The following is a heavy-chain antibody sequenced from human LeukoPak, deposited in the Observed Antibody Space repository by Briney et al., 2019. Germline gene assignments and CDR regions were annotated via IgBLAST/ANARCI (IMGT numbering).Heavy chain of an antibody. CDR3: ARDRVWFGELGPVDY. CDR1: GYTFTGYY. CDR2: INPNSGGT. Sequence: ASVKVSCKASGYTFTGYYMHWVRQAPGQGLEWMGWINPNSGGTNYAQKFQGRVTMTRDTSISTAYMELSRPRSDDTAVYYCARDRVWFGELGPVDYWGQGTLVTVSS. J-gene: IGHJ4*02. D-gene: IGHD3-10*01. V-gene: IGHV1-2*02.